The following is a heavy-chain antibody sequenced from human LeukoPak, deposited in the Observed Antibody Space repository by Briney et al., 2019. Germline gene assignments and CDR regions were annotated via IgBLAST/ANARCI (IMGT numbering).Heavy chain of an antibody. J-gene: IGHJ6*02. D-gene: IGHD6-13*01. CDR3: AKDAGPYSSSWYASRDSYYYYGMDV. Sequence: GRSLRLSCTASGFTFDDYAMHWVRQAPGEGLEWVSGISWNSGSIGYADSVRGRFTISRDNAKNSLYLQMNSLRAEDTALYYCAKDAGPYSSSWYASRDSYYYYGMDVWGQGTTVTVSS. V-gene: IGHV3-9*01. CDR1: GFTFDDYA. CDR2: ISWNSGSI.